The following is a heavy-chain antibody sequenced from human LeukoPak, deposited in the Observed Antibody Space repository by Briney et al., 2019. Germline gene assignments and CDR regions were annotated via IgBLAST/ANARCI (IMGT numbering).Heavy chain of an antibody. Sequence: GGSLRLSCAASGFTFSSYEMNWVRQAPGKGLEWVSYISSSGRTMYYADSVRGRFTFSRDNAKNSLYLQMNSLRAEDTAVYYCARESGLTMVRGTFDYWGQGTLVTVSS. D-gene: IGHD3-10*01. CDR3: ARESGLTMVRGTFDY. J-gene: IGHJ4*02. V-gene: IGHV3-48*03. CDR2: ISSSGRTM. CDR1: GFTFSSYE.